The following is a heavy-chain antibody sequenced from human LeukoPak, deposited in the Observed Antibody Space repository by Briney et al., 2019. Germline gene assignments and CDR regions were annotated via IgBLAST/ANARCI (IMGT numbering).Heavy chain of an antibody. Sequence: ASVKVSCKTSGYTFTSKTINWARQAPGQGLEWMGWIDTNTGNPTYAQGFTGRFVFSLDTSVSTTYLQIYSLKAEDTAVYYCATGRDTTGYWGHWGQGSLVTVSS. J-gene: IGHJ4*02. V-gene: IGHV7-4-1*01. CDR3: ATGRDTTGYWGH. CDR1: GYTFTSKT. D-gene: IGHD3-22*01. CDR2: IDTNTGNP.